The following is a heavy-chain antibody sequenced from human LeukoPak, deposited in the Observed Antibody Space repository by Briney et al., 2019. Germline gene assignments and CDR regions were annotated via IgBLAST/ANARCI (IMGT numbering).Heavy chain of an antibody. Sequence: GASVKVSCKASGYTFISYGISWVRQAPGQGLEWMGWISTYNGNTDYAQKLQGRVTMTTDTSTSTAYMELRNLRSDDTAVYYCARVRMRYSDWNYPRQLDYWGQGTLVTVSS. CDR3: ARVRMRYSDWNYPRQLDY. J-gene: IGHJ4*02. CDR1: GYTFISYG. CDR2: ISTYNGNT. V-gene: IGHV1-18*01. D-gene: IGHD1-7*01.